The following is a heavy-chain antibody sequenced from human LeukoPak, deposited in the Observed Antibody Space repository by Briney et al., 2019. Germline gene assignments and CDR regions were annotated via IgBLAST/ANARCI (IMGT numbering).Heavy chain of an antibody. CDR3: AKETTFYYDSSGYWGY. CDR1: GFTFSNYA. Sequence: PGGSLRLSCVASGFTFSNYAMSWVRQAPGKGLEWVSAISGSGSSTYYADSVKGRFTISRDNSKNTVYLQMNSLRAEDTAAYYCAKETTFYYDSSGYWGYWGQGTLVTVSS. V-gene: IGHV3-23*01. J-gene: IGHJ4*02. D-gene: IGHD3-22*01. CDR2: ISGSGSST.